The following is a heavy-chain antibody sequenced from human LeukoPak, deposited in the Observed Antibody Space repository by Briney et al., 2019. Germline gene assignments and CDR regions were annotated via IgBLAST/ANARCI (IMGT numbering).Heavy chain of an antibody. V-gene: IGHV3-30*02. D-gene: IGHD2-2*01. CDR3: AKDHADYCSSTSCRHYYFDY. CDR2: IRFDGSNE. Sequence: PGGSLRLSCAASGFTFSSFGMHWVRQAPGKGLDWVAFIRFDGSNEHHADSVKGRFTISRDNSKNTLYLQMNSLRAEDTAVYYCAKDHADYCSSTSCRHYYFDYWGQGTLVTVSS. CDR1: GFTFSSFG. J-gene: IGHJ4*02.